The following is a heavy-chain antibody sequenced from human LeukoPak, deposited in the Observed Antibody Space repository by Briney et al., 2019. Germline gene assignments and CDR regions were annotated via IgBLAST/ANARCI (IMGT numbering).Heavy chain of an antibody. Sequence: SETLSLTCGVFGGSFSGYSWSWIRQPPGKGLEWIGDISYTGSTNYSPSLKSRVAISIDTSKNQFSLELTSVTAADTAIYYCARVQGQFLESFFDFHFDYWGQGTLVTVSS. CDR3: ARVQGQFLESFFDFHFDY. CDR2: ISYTGST. J-gene: IGHJ4*02. V-gene: IGHV4-34*01. D-gene: IGHD3-3*01. CDR1: GGSFSGYS.